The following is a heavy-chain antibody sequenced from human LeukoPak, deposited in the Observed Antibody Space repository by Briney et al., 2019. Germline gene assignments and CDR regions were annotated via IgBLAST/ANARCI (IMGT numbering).Heavy chain of an antibody. D-gene: IGHD3-10*01. CDR3: ARDRDDY. V-gene: IGHV3-66*01. J-gene: IGHJ4*02. CDR2: LCSGDST. CDR1: GFSVRSNC. Sequence: GGSLRLSCAASGFSVRSNCVSWVRQAPGKGLEWVSVLCSGDSTYYADSVKGRFTISRDNSKNTLYLQMNSLRAEDTAVYYCARDRDDYWGQGTLVTVSS.